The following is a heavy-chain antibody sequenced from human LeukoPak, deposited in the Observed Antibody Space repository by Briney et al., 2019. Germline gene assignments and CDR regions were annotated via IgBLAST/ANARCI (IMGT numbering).Heavy chain of an antibody. CDR3: ARGVTAAAGHYYFDY. D-gene: IGHD6-13*01. CDR1: AFTFSNYG. Sequence: GGSLRLSCVASAFTFSNYGMHWVRQAPGKGLEWVAVIWYDGSNHYYADSVKGRFTISRDNSNNTLYLQMNGLRAEDTAVYYCARGVTAAAGHYYFDYWGQGTLATVSS. V-gene: IGHV3-33*01. CDR2: IWYDGSNH. J-gene: IGHJ4*02.